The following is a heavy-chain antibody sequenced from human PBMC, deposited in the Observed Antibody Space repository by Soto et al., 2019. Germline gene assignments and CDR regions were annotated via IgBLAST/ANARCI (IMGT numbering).Heavy chain of an antibody. D-gene: IGHD3-10*01. CDR2: VHHSWGS. V-gene: IGHV4-59*08. CDR3: ARQGFGPLHGRVDV. CDR1: GGSISSYY. Sequence: QVQLQESGPGLVKPSETLSLSCTVSGGSISSYYWSWFRQSPGKRMEWIGYVHHSWGSSYNPSLQSRVAISLDTSKSQFSLKVTSVTATDPAVYYCARQGFGPLHGRVDVWGQGTTVTVSS. J-gene: IGHJ6*02.